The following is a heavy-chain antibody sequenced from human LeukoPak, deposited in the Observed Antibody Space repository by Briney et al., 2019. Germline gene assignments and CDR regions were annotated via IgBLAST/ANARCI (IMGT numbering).Heavy chain of an antibody. CDR3: ARDSNSGSPDY. CDR2: IWYDGSNK. J-gene: IGHJ4*02. CDR1: GFTFSSYG. V-gene: IGHV3-33*01. Sequence: GGSLRLSCAASGFTFSSYGMHWVRQAPGKGLEWVAVIWYDGSNKYYADSVKGRFTISSDNSKNTLYLQMNSLRAEDTAVYYCARDSNSGSPDYWGQGTLVTVSS. D-gene: IGHD1-26*01.